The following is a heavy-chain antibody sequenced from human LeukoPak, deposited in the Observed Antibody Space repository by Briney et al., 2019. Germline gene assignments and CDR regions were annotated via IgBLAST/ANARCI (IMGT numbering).Heavy chain of an antibody. CDR2: IKQDGSEK. D-gene: IGHD1-7*01. Sequence: GGSLRLSCAASGFTFSGFWMSWVRQTPEKGLEWVANIKQDGSEKYYVDSVKGRFTISRDNAKNSLSLQMNSLRVEDTAVYYCARAGSFWHYVYWGQGTLVTVSS. CDR3: ARAGSFWHYVY. V-gene: IGHV3-7*01. CDR1: GFTFSGFW. J-gene: IGHJ4*02.